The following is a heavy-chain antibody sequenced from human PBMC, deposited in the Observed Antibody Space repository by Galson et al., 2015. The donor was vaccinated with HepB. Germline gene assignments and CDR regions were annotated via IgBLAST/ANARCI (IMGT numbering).Heavy chain of an antibody. CDR1: GFTFSSYA. CDR2: ISGSGGST. CDR3: AKDQRVRGYYYDSSGPFDP. D-gene: IGHD3-22*01. Sequence: SLRLSCAASGFTFSSYAMSWVRQAPGKGLEWVSAISGSGGSTYYADSVKGRFTISRDNSKNTLYLQMNSLRAEDTAVHYCAKDQRVRGYYYDSSGPFDPWGQGTLVTVSS. V-gene: IGHV3-23*01. J-gene: IGHJ5*02.